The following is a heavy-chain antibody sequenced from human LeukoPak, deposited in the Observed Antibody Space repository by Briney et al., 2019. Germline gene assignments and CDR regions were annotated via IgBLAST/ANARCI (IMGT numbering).Heavy chain of an antibody. CDR3: ARDLLLAAAGRGFDY. Sequence: GASVKVSCEASGGTFSSYAISWVRQAPGQGLEWMGRIIPIFGIANYAQKFQGRVTITADKSTSTAYMELSSLRSEDTAVYYCARDLLLAAAGRGFDYWGQGTLVTVSS. D-gene: IGHD6-13*01. V-gene: IGHV1-69*04. CDR1: GGTFSSYA. J-gene: IGHJ4*02. CDR2: IIPIFGIA.